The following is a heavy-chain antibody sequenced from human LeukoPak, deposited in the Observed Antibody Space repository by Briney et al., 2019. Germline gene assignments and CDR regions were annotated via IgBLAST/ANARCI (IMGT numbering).Heavy chain of an antibody. CDR1: GFTFGSYG. CDR3: AKWYHATAYYYGMDV. V-gene: IGHV3-30*18. J-gene: IGHJ6*02. CDR2: ISYDGSNK. D-gene: IGHD1-26*01. Sequence: PGGSLRLSCAASGFTFGSYGMHWVRQAPGKGLKWVAVISYDGSNKYYADSVKGRFTISRDNSKNTLYLQMNSLRAEDTAVYYCAKWYHATAYYYGMDVWGQGTTVTVSS.